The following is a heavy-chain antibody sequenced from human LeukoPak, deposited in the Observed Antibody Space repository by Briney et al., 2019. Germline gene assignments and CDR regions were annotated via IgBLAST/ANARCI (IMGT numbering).Heavy chain of an antibody. CDR3: ARDLLIVGATTRAFDI. D-gene: IGHD1-26*01. V-gene: IGHV1-69*01. J-gene: IGHJ3*02. CDR1: GVTFSSYA. CDR2: IIPIFGTA. Sequence: SVKVSCKASGVTFSSYAISWVRQAPGQALEWMGGIIPIFGTANYAQKFQGRVTITADESTSTAYMDLSSLRSEDTAVYYCARDLLIVGATTRAFDIWGQGTMVTVSS.